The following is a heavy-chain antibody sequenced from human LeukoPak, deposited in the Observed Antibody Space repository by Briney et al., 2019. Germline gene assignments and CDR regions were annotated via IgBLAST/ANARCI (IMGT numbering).Heavy chain of an antibody. CDR2: IYHSGST. Sequence: SETLSLTCTVSGYSISSGYYWGWIRQPPGKELEWLGSIYHSGSTYYSPSLTGRVAISVDTSKNQFSLKLTSVTAADTAVYYCARDAVVPASLLDYWGQGTLVTVSS. D-gene: IGHD2-2*01. CDR1: GYSISSGYY. CDR3: ARDAVVPASLLDY. V-gene: IGHV4-38-2*02. J-gene: IGHJ4*02.